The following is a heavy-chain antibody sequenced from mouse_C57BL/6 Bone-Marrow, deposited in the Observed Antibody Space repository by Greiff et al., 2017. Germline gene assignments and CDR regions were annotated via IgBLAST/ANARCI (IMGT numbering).Heavy chain of an antibody. CDR1: GFNIKDDY. D-gene: IGHD2-1*01. Sequence: VQLQQSGAELVRPGASVKLSCTASGFNIKDDYMHWVKQRPEQGLEWIGWIDPENGDTEYASKFQGKATITVDTSSNTAYLQLSSLTSEDTAVYYCTTLYYGNYDYFDYWGQGTTLTVSS. J-gene: IGHJ2*01. CDR3: TTLYYGNYDYFDY. CDR2: IDPENGDT. V-gene: IGHV14-4*01.